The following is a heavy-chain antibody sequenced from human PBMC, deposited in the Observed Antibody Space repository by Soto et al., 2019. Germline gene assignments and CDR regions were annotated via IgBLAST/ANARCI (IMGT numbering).Heavy chain of an antibody. CDR3: AFSGYEWDYFDY. J-gene: IGHJ4*02. CDR2: ISGSGGST. CDR1: GFTFSSYA. Sequence: PGGSLRLSCAASGFTFSSYAMSWVRQAPGKGLEWVSAISGSGGSTYYADSVKGRFTISRDNSKNTLYLQMNSLRAEDTAVYYCAFSGYEWDYFDYWGQGTLVTVSS. V-gene: IGHV3-23*01. D-gene: IGHD5-12*01.